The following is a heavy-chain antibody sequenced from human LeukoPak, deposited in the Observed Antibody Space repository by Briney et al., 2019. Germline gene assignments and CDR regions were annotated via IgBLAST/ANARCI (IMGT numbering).Heavy chain of an antibody. J-gene: IGHJ4*02. Sequence: ASVKVSCKASGYTFTTHAIHWVRQAPGQRLEWLGWISPGNGNTKYSENFQGRSTFTRDTSASAVYMELSSLRSDDMAVYYCARDGATAVAGTGGIDYWGQGTLVTVSS. CDR1: GYTFTTHA. CDR2: ISPGNGNT. CDR3: ARDGATAVAGTGGIDY. V-gene: IGHV1-3*01. D-gene: IGHD6-19*01.